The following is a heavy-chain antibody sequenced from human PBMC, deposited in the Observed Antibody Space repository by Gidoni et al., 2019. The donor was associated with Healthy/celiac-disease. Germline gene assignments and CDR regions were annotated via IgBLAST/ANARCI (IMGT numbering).Heavy chain of an antibody. CDR1: GGSISSYY. CDR3: ARDRMATTDY. D-gene: IGHD5-12*01. J-gene: IGHJ4*02. V-gene: IGHV4-59*01. Sequence: QVKLQASGPGLVKPSETLYLTCTVSGGSISSYYWSWIRQPPGKGLEWIGYIYYSGCTNYNPSLKSRGTISVDTSKNQFSLKLSSVTAADTAVYYCARDRMATTDYWGQGTLVTVSS. CDR2: IYYSGCT.